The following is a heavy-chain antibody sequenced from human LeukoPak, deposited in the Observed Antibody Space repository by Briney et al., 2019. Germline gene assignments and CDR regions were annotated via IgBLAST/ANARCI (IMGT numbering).Heavy chain of an antibody. V-gene: IGHV3-21*06. CDR1: GFTFNTYS. Sequence: GGSLRLSCGVSGFTFNTYSMNWVRQAPGKGLEWVASIIGSGSETFYADSLKGRFTISRDNSENSMYLQMNSLRGEDTAVYYCAKVQSDIVGAMVFAFDVWGQGTMVSVSS. J-gene: IGHJ3*01. CDR2: IIGSGSET. D-gene: IGHD1-26*01. CDR3: AKVQSDIVGAMVFAFDV.